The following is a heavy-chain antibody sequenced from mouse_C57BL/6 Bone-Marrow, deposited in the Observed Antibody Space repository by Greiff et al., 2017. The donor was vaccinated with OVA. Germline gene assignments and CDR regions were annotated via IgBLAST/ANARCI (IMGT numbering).Heavy chain of an antibody. V-gene: IGHV1-81*01. Sequence: VQLVESGAELARPGASVKLSCKASGYTFTSYGISWVKQRTGQGLEWIGEIYPRSGNTYYNEKFKGKATLTADKSSSTAYMELRSLTSEDSAVYFCARLGYYGSSFYWYFDVWGTGTTVTVSS. J-gene: IGHJ1*03. CDR3: ARLGYYGSSFYWYFDV. D-gene: IGHD1-1*01. CDR1: GYTFTSYG. CDR2: IYPRSGNT.